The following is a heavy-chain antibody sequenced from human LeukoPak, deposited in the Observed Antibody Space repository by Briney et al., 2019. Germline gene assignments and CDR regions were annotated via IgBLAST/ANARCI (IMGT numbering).Heavy chain of an antibody. CDR1: GDSISRYY. D-gene: IGHD3-22*01. J-gene: IGHJ4*02. CDR2: IYNGGII. CDR3: ARVRYSDSSVLTRKRSYYFDY. V-gene: IGHV4-4*07. Sequence: SETLPLTCTVSGDSISRYYWSWIRQPAGKGLEWIGRIYNGGIITYNPSLKSRVTMSVDTSKNQFSLKLSSVTAADTAVYYCARVRYSDSSVLTRKRSYYFDYWGQGTLVTVSS.